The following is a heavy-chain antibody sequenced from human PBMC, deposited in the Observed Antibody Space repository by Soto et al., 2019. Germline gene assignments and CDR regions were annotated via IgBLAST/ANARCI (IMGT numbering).Heavy chain of an antibody. CDR1: GYGFTSYW. J-gene: IGHJ6*02. Sequence: GESLKISCQGSGYGFTSYWISWVRQMPGTGLEWMGRIDPRDSYTKYSPSFEGHVTISADKSFSTAYLQWSSLKASDTAIYYCAIVPHTYFDFLSGPSSNFCCYVMDVWGQGTTVTVSS. CDR2: IDPRDSYT. V-gene: IGHV5-10-1*01. CDR3: AIVPHTYFDFLSGPSSNFCCYVMDV. D-gene: IGHD3-3*01.